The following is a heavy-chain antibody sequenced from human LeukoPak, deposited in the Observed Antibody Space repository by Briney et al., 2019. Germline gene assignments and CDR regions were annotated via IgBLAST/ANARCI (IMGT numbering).Heavy chain of an antibody. CDR3: ARVRSPYYDSSDAFDI. V-gene: IGHV3-30*02. CDR1: GFTFNNYG. CDR2: IRYDGSNK. D-gene: IGHD3-22*01. Sequence: GGSLRLSSAASGFTFNNYGMHWVRQAPGKGLEWVAFIRYDGSNKYYADSVKGQFTISRDNSMNTLYLQMNSLRAEDTAVYYCARVRSPYYDSSDAFDIWGQGTMVTVSS. J-gene: IGHJ3*02.